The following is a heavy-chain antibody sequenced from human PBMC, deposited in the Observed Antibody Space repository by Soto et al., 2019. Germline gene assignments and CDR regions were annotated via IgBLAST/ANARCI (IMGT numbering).Heavy chain of an antibody. V-gene: IGHV1-8*01. CDR1: GSTFTSYH. J-gene: IGHJ4*02. D-gene: IGHD6-6*01. Sequence: ASLKLSCKSSGSTFTSYHINFVIQSTAQGLGWMGCMNPNSGNTGYAQKFQGRVTMTRNTSISTAYMELSSLRSEDTAVYYCARGSNSPIAAPPDFDYWGKGTLVTVS. CDR2: MNPNSGNT. CDR3: ARGSNSPIAAPPDFDY.